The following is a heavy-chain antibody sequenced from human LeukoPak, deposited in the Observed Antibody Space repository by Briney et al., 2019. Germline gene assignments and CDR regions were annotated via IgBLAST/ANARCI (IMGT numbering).Heavy chain of an antibody. CDR2: INPSGGGT. V-gene: IGHV1-46*01. CDR3: ARVSSWVSAAFDF. D-gene: IGHD1-26*01. CDR1: GYTFINYY. J-gene: IGHJ4*02. Sequence: ASVKVSCKTFGYTFINYYMHWVRQAPGLGLEWMGIINPSGGGTNYAQKFQGRVSMTWDTSTNTAFTELSSLTSEDTAVYYCARVSSWVSAAFDFWGQGTLVTVSS.